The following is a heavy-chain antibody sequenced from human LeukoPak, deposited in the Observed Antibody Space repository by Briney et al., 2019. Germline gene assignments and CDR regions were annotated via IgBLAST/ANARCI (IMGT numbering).Heavy chain of an antibody. CDR3: ARAACSSTSCYSLNWFDP. Sequence: ASVTVSFKASGYTFTGYYMHWVRQAPGQGLEWMGWINPNSGGTNYAQKFQGRVTMTRDTSISTAYMELSRLRSDDTAVYYCARAACSSTSCYSLNWFDPWGQGTLVTVSS. CDR1: GYTFTGYY. D-gene: IGHD2-2*01. CDR2: INPNSGGT. V-gene: IGHV1-2*02. J-gene: IGHJ5*02.